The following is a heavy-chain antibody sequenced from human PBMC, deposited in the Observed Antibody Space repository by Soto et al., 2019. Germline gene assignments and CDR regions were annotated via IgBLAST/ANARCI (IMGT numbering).Heavy chain of an antibody. CDR1: GGSISSSNW. Sequence: SETLSLTCAVSGGSISSSNWWSWVRQPPGKGLEWIGEIYHSGSTNYNPSLKSRVTISVDKSKNQFSLKLSSVTAADTAVYYCAREDIVVVPVAISGSPAPPYGMDVWGQGTTVTVPS. CDR3: AREDIVVVPVAISGSPAPPYGMDV. CDR2: IYHSGST. J-gene: IGHJ6*02. V-gene: IGHV4-4*02. D-gene: IGHD2-2*01.